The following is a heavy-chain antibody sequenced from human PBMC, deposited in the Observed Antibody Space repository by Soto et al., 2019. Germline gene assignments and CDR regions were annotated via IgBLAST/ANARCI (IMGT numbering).Heavy chain of an antibody. V-gene: IGHV3-30-3*01. CDR1: GFTFSSYA. J-gene: IGHJ4*02. CDR3: ARDGRISSGWPAYYFDY. D-gene: IGHD6-19*01. Sequence: QVQLVESGGGVVQPGRSLRLSCAASGFTFSSYAMHWVRQAPGKGLEWVAVISYDGSNKYYADSVKGRFTISRDNSKNTLYLQMNSLRAEDTAVYYCARDGRISSGWPAYYFDYWGQGTLVTASS. CDR2: ISYDGSNK.